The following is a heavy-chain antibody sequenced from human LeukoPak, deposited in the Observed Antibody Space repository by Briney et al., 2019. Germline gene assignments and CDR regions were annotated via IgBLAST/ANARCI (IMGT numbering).Heavy chain of an antibody. D-gene: IGHD4-4*01. J-gene: IGHJ4*02. CDR2: IYYSGST. CDR1: GGCISSYY. Sequence: SETLSLTCTVSGGCISSYYWSWIRQRPGKGLEWIGYIYYSGSTNYNPPLKSRVTISVDTSKNQFSLKLSSVTAADTAVYYCARGASYSNYLDYWGQGTLVTVSS. CDR3: ARGASYSNYLDY. V-gene: IGHV4-59*12.